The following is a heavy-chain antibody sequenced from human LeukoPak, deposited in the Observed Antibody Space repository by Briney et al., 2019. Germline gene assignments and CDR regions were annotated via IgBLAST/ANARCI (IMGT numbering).Heavy chain of an antibody. V-gene: IGHV4-39*01. CDR1: GGSISSSSYY. Sequence: SETLSLTCTVSGGSISSSSYYWGWLRQPPGKGLEWIVSIYYSGSTYYNPSLKSRVTISVDTSKNQFSLKLSSVTAADTAVYFCARLDCSSSWLEVGRVGYFDYWGQGTLVTVSS. D-gene: IGHD6-13*01. CDR2: IYYSGST. CDR3: ARLDCSSSWLEVGRVGYFDY. J-gene: IGHJ4*02.